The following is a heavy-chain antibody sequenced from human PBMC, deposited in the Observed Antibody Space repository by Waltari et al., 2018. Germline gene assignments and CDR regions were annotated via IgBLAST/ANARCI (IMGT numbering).Heavy chain of an antibody. D-gene: IGHD5-18*01. V-gene: IGHV4-39*07. CDR2: SYYSGST. J-gene: IGHJ2*01. CDR3: ARDRPRVQLWLSYFDL. Sequence: QLQLQESGPGLVKPSETLSLTCTVSGGSISSSSYYWGWIRQPPGKGLEWIGSSYYSGSTYYNPSLESRVTISVDTSKNQFSLKLSSVTAADTAVYYCARDRPRVQLWLSYFDLWGRGTLVTVSS. CDR1: GGSISSSSYY.